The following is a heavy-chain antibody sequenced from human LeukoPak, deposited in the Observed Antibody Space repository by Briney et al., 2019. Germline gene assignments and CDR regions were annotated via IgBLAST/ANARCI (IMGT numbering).Heavy chain of an antibody. J-gene: IGHJ3*02. CDR2: IYTSGST. CDR3: ARDAAGTYYYDSSGYPTDAFDI. D-gene: IGHD3-22*01. Sequence: SETLSLTCTVPGGSISSYYWSWIRQPAGKGLEWIGRIYTSGSTNYNPSLKSRVTMSVDTSKNQFSLKLSSVTAADTAVYYCARDAAGTYYYDSSGYPTDAFDIWGQGTMVTVSS. CDR1: GGSISSYY. V-gene: IGHV4-4*07.